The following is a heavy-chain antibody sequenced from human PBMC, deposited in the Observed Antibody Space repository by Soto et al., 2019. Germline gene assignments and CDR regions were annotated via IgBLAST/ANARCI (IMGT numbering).Heavy chain of an antibody. CDR1: GGTFSSYA. CDR3: ARGTITMVRGVNYYYGMDV. V-gene: IGHV1-69*13. D-gene: IGHD3-10*01. CDR2: IIPIFGTA. Sequence: SVKVSCTASGGTFSSYAISWVRQAPGQGLEWMGGIIPIFGTANYAQKFQGRVTITADESTSTAYMELSSLRSEDTAVYYCARGTITMVRGVNYYYGMDVWGQGTTVTVS. J-gene: IGHJ6*02.